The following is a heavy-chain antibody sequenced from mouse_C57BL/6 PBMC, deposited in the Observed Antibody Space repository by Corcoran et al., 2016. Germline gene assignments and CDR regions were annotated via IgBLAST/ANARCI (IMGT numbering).Heavy chain of an antibody. CDR2: IYWDDDK. CDR1: GFSLSTSGMG. Sequence: QVTLKESGPGILQSSQTLSLTCSFSGFSLSTSGMGVSWIRQPSGKGLEWLAHIYWDDDKRYNPSLKSRLTISKDTSRNQVFLKITSVDTADTATYYCVYDYDGSSFAYWGQGTLVTVSA. V-gene: IGHV8-12*01. D-gene: IGHD2-4*01. CDR3: VYDYDGSSFAY. J-gene: IGHJ3*01.